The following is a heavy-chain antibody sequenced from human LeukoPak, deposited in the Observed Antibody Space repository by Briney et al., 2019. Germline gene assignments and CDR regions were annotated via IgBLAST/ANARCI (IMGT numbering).Heavy chain of an antibody. CDR1: GGSISTYY. Sequence: SETLSPTCTVSGGSISTYYWNWIRQPSGKGLEWIGNIDYSGSTHSNSSLKSRVTMSVDRSRNQFSLNLTSLTAADTAVYYCARAPSMILPYYFDSWGQGTLVAVSS. D-gene: IGHD3-16*01. CDR3: ARAPSMILPYYFDS. CDR2: IDYSGST. J-gene: IGHJ4*02. V-gene: IGHV4-59*01.